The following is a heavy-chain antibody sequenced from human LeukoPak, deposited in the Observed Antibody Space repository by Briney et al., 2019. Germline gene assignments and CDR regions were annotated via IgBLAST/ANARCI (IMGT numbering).Heavy chain of an antibody. CDR2: INPNSGGT. Sequence: ASVKVSCKASGYTFTGYYMHWVRQAPGQGLEWMGWINPNSGGTNYAQKFQGRVTMTRDTSISTAYMELSRLRSDDTAVYYCARGGSCYGYYYYYYMDVRGKGTTVTVSS. CDR3: ARGGSCYGYYYYYYMDV. CDR1: GYTFTGYY. V-gene: IGHV1-2*02. J-gene: IGHJ6*03. D-gene: IGHD2-15*01.